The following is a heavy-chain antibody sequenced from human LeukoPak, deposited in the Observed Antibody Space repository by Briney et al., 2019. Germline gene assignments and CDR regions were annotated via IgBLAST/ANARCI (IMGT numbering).Heavy chain of an antibody. Sequence: TGGSLRLSCAASGFTFSSYGMHWVRQAPGKGLEWVAVIWYDGSNKYYADSVKGRFTISRDNSKNTLYLQMNSLRAEDTAVYYCATMIEYSSSSGYYYYYMDVWGKGTTVNVSS. CDR3: ATMIEYSSSSGYYYYYMDV. J-gene: IGHJ6*03. D-gene: IGHD6-6*01. CDR2: IWYDGSNK. CDR1: GFTFSSYG. V-gene: IGHV3-33*08.